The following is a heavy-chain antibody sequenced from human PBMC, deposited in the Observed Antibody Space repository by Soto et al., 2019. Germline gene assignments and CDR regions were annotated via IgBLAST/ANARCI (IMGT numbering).Heavy chain of an antibody. Sequence: GASVKVSCKASGYTFTGYYMHWVRQAPGQGLEWMGWINPNSGGTNYAQKFQGWVTMTRDTSISTAYMELSRLRSDDTAVYYCAREGSYCSGGSCYYYGMDVWGQGTTVTVSS. CDR1: GYTFTGYY. CDR3: AREGSYCSGGSCYYYGMDV. J-gene: IGHJ6*02. D-gene: IGHD2-15*01. V-gene: IGHV1-2*04. CDR2: INPNSGGT.